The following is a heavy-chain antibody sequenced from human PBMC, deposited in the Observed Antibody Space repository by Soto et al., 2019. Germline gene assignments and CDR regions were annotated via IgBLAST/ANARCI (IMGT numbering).Heavy chain of an antibody. CDR3: ARGHTAMVLGASGMDV. Sequence: EASVKVSCKASGYTFTSYYMHWVRQAPGQGLEWMGIVNPSGGSTSYAQKFQGRVTMTRDTSTSTVYMELSSLRSEDTAVYYCARGHTAMVLGASGMDVWGQGTTVTVSS. J-gene: IGHJ6*02. D-gene: IGHD5-18*01. V-gene: IGHV1-46*01. CDR2: VNPSGGST. CDR1: GYTFTSYY.